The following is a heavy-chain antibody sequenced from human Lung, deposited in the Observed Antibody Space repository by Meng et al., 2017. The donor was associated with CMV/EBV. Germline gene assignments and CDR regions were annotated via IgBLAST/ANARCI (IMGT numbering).Heavy chain of an antibody. CDR1: GGSFSGYY. D-gene: IGHD2-2*01. CDR3: ARGTFPLIVVVPAAKGAFDY. Sequence: SQXXSLTXAVYGGSFSGYYWSWIRQPPGKGLEWIGEINHSGSTNYNPSLKSRVTISVDTSKNQFSLKLSSVTAADTAVYYCARGTFPLIVVVPAAKGAFDYWXQGTXVTVSS. CDR2: INHSGST. J-gene: IGHJ4*02. V-gene: IGHV4-34*01.